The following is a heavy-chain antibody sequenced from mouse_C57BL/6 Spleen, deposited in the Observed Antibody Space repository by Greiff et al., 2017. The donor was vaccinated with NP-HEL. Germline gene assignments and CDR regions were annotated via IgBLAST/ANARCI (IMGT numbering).Heavy chain of an antibody. CDR3: ARERVITTVTRYFDV. J-gene: IGHJ1*03. Sequence: DVMLVESGGGLVQPGGSLKLSCAASGFTFSDYYMYWVRQTPEKRLEWVAYISNGGGSTYYPDTVKGRFTISRDNAKNTLYLQMSRLKSEDTAMYYCARERVITTVTRYFDVWGTGTTVTVSS. V-gene: IGHV5-12*01. D-gene: IGHD1-1*01. CDR2: ISNGGGST. CDR1: GFTFSDYY.